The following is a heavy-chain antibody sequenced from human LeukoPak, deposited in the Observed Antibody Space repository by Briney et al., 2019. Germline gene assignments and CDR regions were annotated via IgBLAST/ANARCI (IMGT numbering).Heavy chain of an antibody. Sequence: GVSLTLSCAASRFTCSCYPMMWVPQAPGKGRVGVTAISDSGGSTYYAHSVKGRFTIYRDNPKNTLSLQMQSLSGEDTAVYYCAKGRRIGAASAAGKDYWGEGTLVTLSP. J-gene: IGHJ4*02. CDR2: ISDSGGST. V-gene: IGHV3-23*01. CDR1: RFTCSCYP. D-gene: IGHD6-25*01. CDR3: AKGRRIGAASAAGKDY.